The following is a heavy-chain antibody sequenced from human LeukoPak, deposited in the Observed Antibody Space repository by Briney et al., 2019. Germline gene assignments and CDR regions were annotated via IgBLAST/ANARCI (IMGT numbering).Heavy chain of an antibody. CDR1: GFTFSSYS. D-gene: IGHD4-17*01. Sequence: GGSLRLSCAASGFTFSSYSMNWVRQAPGKGLEWVSYISSSGSTIYYADSVKGRFTISRDSAKNSLYLQMNSLRAEDTAVYYCARDRYGDYVSDYWGQGTLVTVSS. CDR2: ISSSGSTI. V-gene: IGHV3-48*01. CDR3: ARDRYGDYVSDY. J-gene: IGHJ4*02.